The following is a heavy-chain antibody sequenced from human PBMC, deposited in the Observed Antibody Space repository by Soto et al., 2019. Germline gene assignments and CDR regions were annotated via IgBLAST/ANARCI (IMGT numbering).Heavy chain of an antibody. Sequence: WTWIRQHPGKGLEWIGHIYYSGTTYYNPSLKSRVTISLDTSKNQFSLNLNSVTAADTAVYYCARDLGIAVAPRGAFDIWGQGTMVIVSS. CDR3: ARDLGIAVAPRGAFDI. J-gene: IGHJ3*02. CDR2: IYYSGTT. V-gene: IGHV4-31*02. D-gene: IGHD6-19*01.